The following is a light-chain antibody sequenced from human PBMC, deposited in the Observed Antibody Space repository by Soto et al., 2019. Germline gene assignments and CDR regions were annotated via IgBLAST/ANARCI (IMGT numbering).Light chain of an antibody. Sequence: QSALTQPASVSGSPGQSITISCTGTSSDVGAYNYVSWYQQQPGKVPILMIYDVSNRPSGVSNRFSGSKSGNTASLTISGLQAEDEADYYCSSYTSSSTPYVFGTGTKVTVL. V-gene: IGLV2-14*01. J-gene: IGLJ1*01. CDR1: SSDVGAYNY. CDR2: DVS. CDR3: SSYTSSSTPYV.